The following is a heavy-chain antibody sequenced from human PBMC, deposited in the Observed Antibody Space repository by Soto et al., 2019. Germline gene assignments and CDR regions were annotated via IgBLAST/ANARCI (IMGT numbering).Heavy chain of an antibody. V-gene: IGHV3-23*01. CDR3: AKLYGDGRYPHDY. CDR1: GFTFSSYA. CDR2: ISGSGGST. D-gene: IGHD7-27*01. J-gene: IGHJ4*02. Sequence: EVQLLESGGGLVQPGGSLRLSCAASGFTFSSYAMSWVRQVAGKGLEWVSGISGSGGSTYYADSVKGRFTISRDNSKNQLYPEMNRLRAEDKAVYYCAKLYGDGRYPHDYWGQGTLVTVSS.